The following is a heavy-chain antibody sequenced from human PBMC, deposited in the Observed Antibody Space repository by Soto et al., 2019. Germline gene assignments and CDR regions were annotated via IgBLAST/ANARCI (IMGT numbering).Heavy chain of an antibody. CDR1: GFTFSSYA. CDR3: AKDRRLVDIVATIDY. Sequence: EVQLLESGGGLVQPGGSLRLSCAASGFTFSSYAMSWVRQAPGKGLEWVSAISGSGGSTYYADSVKGRFTISRDNSKNTLYVQMNSLIAEDTAVHYCAKDRRLVDIVATIDYWGQGGLVTVSS. CDR2: ISGSGGST. D-gene: IGHD5-12*01. V-gene: IGHV3-23*01. J-gene: IGHJ4*02.